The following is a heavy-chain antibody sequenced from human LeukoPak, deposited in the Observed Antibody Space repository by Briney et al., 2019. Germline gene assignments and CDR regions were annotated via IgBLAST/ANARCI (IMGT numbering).Heavy chain of an antibody. V-gene: IGHV1-2*02. CDR1: GYTFTGYY. CDR3: ARGTSSTVVGENNWFDG. J-gene: IGHJ5*02. CDR2: INPNSGGT. Sequence: ASVKVSCKASGYTFTGYYMHWVRQAPGQGLEWMGWINPNSGGTNYAQKFQGRVTMTRDTSISTAYMELSRLRSDDTAVYYCARGTSSTVVGENNWFDGWGQGTLVTVSS. D-gene: IGHD2-15*01.